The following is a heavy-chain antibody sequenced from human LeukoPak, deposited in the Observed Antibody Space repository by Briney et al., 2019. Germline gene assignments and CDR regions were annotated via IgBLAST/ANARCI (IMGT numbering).Heavy chain of an antibody. V-gene: IGHV3-7*01. J-gene: IGHJ4*01. Sequence: GGSLRLSCVASGFTIDSFYMSWVRQAPGKGREWVANIDEAGKDRYYADSVKGRFTISRDNTKNSVFLDMTSLRVEDTATYFCARASPGVVFNYFDYWGQGALVPVSS. CDR2: IDEAGKDR. CDR3: ARASPGVVFNYFDY. CDR1: GFTIDSFY. D-gene: IGHD2-15*01.